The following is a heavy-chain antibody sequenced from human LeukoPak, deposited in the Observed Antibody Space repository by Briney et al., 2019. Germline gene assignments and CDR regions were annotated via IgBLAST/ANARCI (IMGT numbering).Heavy chain of an antibody. J-gene: IGHJ4*02. CDR1: GFTFSSYS. CDR3: AVGAVAGLFDY. Sequence: GSLRLSCAASGFTFSSYSMNWVRQAPGKGLEWVSSIGSSSSYIYYADSVKGRFTISRDNAKNSLYLQMNSLRAEDTAVYYCAVGAVAGLFDYWGQGTLVTVSS. D-gene: IGHD6-19*01. CDR2: IGSSSSYI. V-gene: IGHV3-21*01.